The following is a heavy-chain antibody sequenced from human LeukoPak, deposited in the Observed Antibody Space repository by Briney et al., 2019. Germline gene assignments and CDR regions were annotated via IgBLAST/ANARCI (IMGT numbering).Heavy chain of an antibody. CDR2: ISSSSSYI. D-gene: IGHD2-2*01. J-gene: IGHJ1*01. Sequence: GGSLRLSCAASGFTFSSYSMNWVRQAPGKGLEWVSSISSSSSYIYYADSVKGRFTISRDNAKNSLCLQMNSLRAEDTAVYYCARDDIVVVPAAASAEYFQHWGQGTLVTVSS. CDR1: GFTFSSYS. CDR3: ARDDIVVVPAAASAEYFQH. V-gene: IGHV3-21*01.